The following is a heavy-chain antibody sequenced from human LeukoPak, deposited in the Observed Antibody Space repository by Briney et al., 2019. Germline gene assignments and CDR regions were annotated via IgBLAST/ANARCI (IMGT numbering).Heavy chain of an antibody. D-gene: IGHD4-17*01. CDR3: AKAASKRTDYGDYAFYYYMDV. V-gene: IGHV3-30*02. CDR1: GFTVSSNS. Sequence: GGSLRLSCTVSGFTVSSNSMSWVRQAPGKGLDWVAFIHYDGSNKYYADSVKGRFTISRDDSKNTLYLQMNSLRAEDTAVYYCAKAASKRTDYGDYAFYYYMDVWGKGTTVTISS. J-gene: IGHJ6*03. CDR2: IHYDGSNK.